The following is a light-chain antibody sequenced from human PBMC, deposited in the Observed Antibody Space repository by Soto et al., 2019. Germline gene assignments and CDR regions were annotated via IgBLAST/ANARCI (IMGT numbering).Light chain of an antibody. CDR1: SSNIGSNT. CDR2: NNN. V-gene: IGLV1-44*01. J-gene: IGLJ2*01. CDR3: AAWDDSLNGPGVV. Sequence: QSVLTQPPSASGTPGQRVTISCSGSSSNIGSNTVNWYQQLPGTAPKLLICNNNQRPSGVPDRFSGSKSDTSASLAISGLQSEDDADYYCAAWDDSLNGPGVVFGGGTKLTVL.